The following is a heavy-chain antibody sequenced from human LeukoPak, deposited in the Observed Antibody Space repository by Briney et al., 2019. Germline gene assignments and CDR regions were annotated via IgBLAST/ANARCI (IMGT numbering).Heavy chain of an antibody. CDR1: GGSISSYY. CDR3: ARSWFGELTRFDY. J-gene: IGHJ4*02. Sequence: PSETLSLTCTVSGGSISSYYWSWIRQPPGKGLEWIGYIYYSGSTNYSPSLKSRVTISVDTSKNQFSLKLSSVTAADTAVYYCARSWFGELTRFDYWGQGTLVTVSS. V-gene: IGHV4-59*01. CDR2: IYYSGST. D-gene: IGHD3-10*01.